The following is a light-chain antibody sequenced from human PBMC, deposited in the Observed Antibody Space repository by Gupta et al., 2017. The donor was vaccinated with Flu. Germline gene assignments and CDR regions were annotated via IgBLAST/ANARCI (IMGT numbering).Light chain of an antibody. CDR3: QQDKDWVRT. Sequence: LATLSVSPGERATLSCRASQSVSSSLAWYQQKPGQAPRLLIYDTSTRATGIPARFSGSGSGTEFTLTISSLQSEDFAVYYCQQDKDWVRTFGQGTRVEIK. J-gene: IGKJ1*01. CDR1: QSVSSS. V-gene: IGKV3-15*01. CDR2: DTS.